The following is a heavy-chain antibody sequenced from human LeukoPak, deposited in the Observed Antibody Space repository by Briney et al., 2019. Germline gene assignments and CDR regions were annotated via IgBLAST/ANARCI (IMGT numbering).Heavy chain of an antibody. CDR3: ASFGSGSNLDAFDI. CDR1: GFTFSDYS. D-gene: IGHD3-10*01. CDR2: ISSSSSYI. V-gene: IGHV3-21*01. J-gene: IGHJ3*02. Sequence: PGGSLRLSCAASGFTFSDYSMNWVRQAPGKGLEWVSSISSSSSYIKSADSAKGRFTISRDNAKTSLYLQMNSLRAEDTAVYYCASFGSGSNLDAFDIWGQGTMVIVSS.